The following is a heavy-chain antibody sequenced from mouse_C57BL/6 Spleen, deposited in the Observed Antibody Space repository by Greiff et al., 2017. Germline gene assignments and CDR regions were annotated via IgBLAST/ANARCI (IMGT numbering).Heavy chain of an antibody. J-gene: IGHJ2*01. CDR3: ASVYYDFFDY. Sequence: DVQLQESGGGLVKPGGSLKLSCAASGFTFSDYGMHWVRQAPGKGLEWVAYISSGSSTIYYADTVKGRFTISRDNAKNTLFLQMTSLRSEDTAMYYCASVYYDFFDYWGQGTTLTVSS. V-gene: IGHV5-17*01. CDR1: GFTFSDYG. CDR2: ISSGSSTI. D-gene: IGHD2-4*01.